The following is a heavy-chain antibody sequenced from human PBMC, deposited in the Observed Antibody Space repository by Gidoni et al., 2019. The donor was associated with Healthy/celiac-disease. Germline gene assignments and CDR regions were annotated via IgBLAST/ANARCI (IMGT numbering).Heavy chain of an antibody. Sequence: EVQLLESGGGLVQPGGSLRLSCAASGFTFSSYAMRWVRQAPGKGLEWVSAISGSGGSTYYADSVKGRFTITRDNSKNTLYLQTNSLRAEDTAVYYCAKNRGTPSLFGELYWDWFDPWGQGTLVTVSS. J-gene: IGHJ5*02. CDR1: GFTFSSYA. CDR3: AKNRGTPSLFGELYWDWFDP. V-gene: IGHV3-23*01. D-gene: IGHD3-10*01. CDR2: ISGSGGST.